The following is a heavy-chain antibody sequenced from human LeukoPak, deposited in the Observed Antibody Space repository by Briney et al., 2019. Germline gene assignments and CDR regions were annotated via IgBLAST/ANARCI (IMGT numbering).Heavy chain of an antibody. Sequence: PGGSLRLSCAASGFTFSSYSMNWVRQAPGKGLEWVSYISSSSSTIYYADSVKGRFTISRDNAKNSLYLQMNSLRAEDTAVYYCVRSYDILTGYYPPFFDYWGQGTLVTVSS. D-gene: IGHD3-9*01. J-gene: IGHJ4*02. CDR1: GFTFSSYS. CDR3: VRSYDILTGYYPPFFDY. V-gene: IGHV3-48*04. CDR2: ISSSSSTI.